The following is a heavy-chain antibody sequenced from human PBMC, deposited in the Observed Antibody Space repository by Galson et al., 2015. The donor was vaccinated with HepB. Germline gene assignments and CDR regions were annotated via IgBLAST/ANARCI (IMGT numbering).Heavy chain of an antibody. D-gene: IGHD3-9*01. J-gene: IGHJ3*02. CDR3: ARPLRYFDWSNPGAFDI. CDR1: GYSFTNYW. CDR2: VDPTDSYS. V-gene: IGHV5-10-1*01. Sequence: QSGAEVKKPGESLRISCKGSGYSFTNYWINWVRQMPGKGLEWMGRVDPTDSYSNYSPSFQGHVTISADKSISTAYLQWSSLKASDTAMYYCARPLRYFDWSNPGAFDIWGQGTMVTVSS.